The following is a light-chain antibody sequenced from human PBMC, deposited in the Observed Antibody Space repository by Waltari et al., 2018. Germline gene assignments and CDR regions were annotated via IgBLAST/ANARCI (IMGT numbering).Light chain of an antibody. V-gene: IGLV2-14*03. Sequence: QSALTQPASVSGFPGQSITISCTGTSSDVGGSNYVSWYQQHPGKAPKPMIYDVSDRPSGVSNRFSGSKSGNTASLTISGLQAEDEADYYCSSYTSSNTYVFGTGTKVTVL. CDR2: DVS. J-gene: IGLJ1*01. CDR3: SSYTSSNTYV. CDR1: SSDVGGSNY.